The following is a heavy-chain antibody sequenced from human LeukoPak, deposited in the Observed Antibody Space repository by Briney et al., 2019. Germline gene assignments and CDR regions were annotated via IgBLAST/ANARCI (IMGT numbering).Heavy chain of an antibody. CDR3: ARGELGKDRTENLDY. V-gene: IGHV4-34*01. J-gene: IGHJ4*02. CDR1: GFTFSSYS. CDR2: INHSGST. D-gene: IGHD7-27*01. Sequence: GSLRPSCAASGFTFSSYSMSWVRQPPGKGLEWIGEINHSGSTNYNPSLKSRVTISVDTSKNQFSLKLSSVTAADTAVYYCARGELGKDRTENLDYWGQGTLVTVSS.